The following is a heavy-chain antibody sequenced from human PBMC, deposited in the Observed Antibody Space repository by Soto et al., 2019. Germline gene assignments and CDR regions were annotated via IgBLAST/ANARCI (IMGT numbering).Heavy chain of an antibody. V-gene: IGHV3-30-3*01. Sequence: QVQLVESGGGVVQPGRSLRLSCAASGFTFRSYHMHWVRQAPGKGLEWVASISYDENNKYYTDSVKGRFTISRDNSKNTLDLQMNSLRDEDTAVYYCARALDAAMASKDNWFDPWGQGTLVTVSS. CDR1: GFTFRSYH. CDR3: ARALDAAMASKDNWFDP. J-gene: IGHJ5*02. D-gene: IGHD5-18*01. CDR2: ISYDENNK.